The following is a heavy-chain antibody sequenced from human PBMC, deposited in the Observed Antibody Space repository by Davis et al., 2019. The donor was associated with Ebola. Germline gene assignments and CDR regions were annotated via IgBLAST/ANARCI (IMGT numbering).Heavy chain of an antibody. CDR3: ARGGGYSYGYWRFDP. J-gene: IGHJ5*02. D-gene: IGHD5-18*01. CDR2: IYPSDSYT. V-gene: IGHV5-10-1*01. CDR1: GYSFTSYW. Sequence: PGGSLRLSCKGSGYSFTSYWISWVRQTPGKGLEWMGSIYPSDSYTNYSPSFQGHVTISADKSISPAYLQWSSLKASDTAMYYCARGGGYSYGYWRFDPWGQGTLVTVSS.